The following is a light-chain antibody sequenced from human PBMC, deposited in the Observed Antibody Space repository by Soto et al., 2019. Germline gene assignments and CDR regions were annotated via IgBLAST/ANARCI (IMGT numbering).Light chain of an antibody. J-gene: IGKJ2*01. CDR2: GAS. Sequence: EIVMTQSPATLSVSPGERATLSCRASQSVSSNLAWYQQKPGQAPRLLIYGASTRATGIPARFSGSGSGPEFTLTISSLQSEDFAVYYCQQYNNWPLYTLGQGTQLEI. CDR1: QSVSSN. CDR3: QQYNNWPLYT. V-gene: IGKV3-15*01.